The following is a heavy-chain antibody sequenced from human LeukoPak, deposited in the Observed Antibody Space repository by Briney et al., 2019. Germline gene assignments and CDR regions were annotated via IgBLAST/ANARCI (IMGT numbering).Heavy chain of an antibody. J-gene: IGHJ4*02. CDR1: GFTFDDYG. D-gene: IGHD2-15*01. Sequence: PGGSLRLSCVASGFTFDDYGLSWVRQAPGKGLEWVSGIKWNGGSTGYADSVKGRFTISRDNAKNSLYLQMNSLSAEDTALYYCARDGGDCSGDSCYVDCWGQGTLVTVSS. V-gene: IGHV3-20*04. CDR2: IKWNGGST. CDR3: ARDGGDCSGDSCYVDC.